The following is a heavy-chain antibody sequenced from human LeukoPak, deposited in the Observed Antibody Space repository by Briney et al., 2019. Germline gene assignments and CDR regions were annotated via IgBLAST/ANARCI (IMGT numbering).Heavy chain of an antibody. D-gene: IGHD3-10*01. CDR3: ARDKGSGSRNWFDP. CDR1: GYTLTELS. J-gene: IGHJ5*02. CDR2: INPSGGST. V-gene: IGHV1-46*01. Sequence: ASVKVSCKVSGYTLTELSMHWVRQAPGQGLEWMGIINPSGGSTSYAQKFQGRVTMTRDTSTSTVYMGLSSLRSEDTAVYYCARDKGSGSRNWFDPWGQGTLVTVSS.